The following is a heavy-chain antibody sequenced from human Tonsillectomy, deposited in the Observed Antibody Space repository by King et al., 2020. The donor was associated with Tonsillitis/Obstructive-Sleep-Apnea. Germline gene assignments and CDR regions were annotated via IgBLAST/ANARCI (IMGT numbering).Heavy chain of an antibody. J-gene: IGHJ5*02. CDR3: ARRFSSSSAGASRFDP. CDR2: INAGKCNT. D-gene: IGHD6-6*01. V-gene: IGHV1-3*01. CDR1: GYTFTSYA. Sequence: QLVQSGAEVKKPGASGKVSCKASGYTFTSYAMHWVRQAPGQRLEWMGWINAGKCNTKYSQKVQGRVTITRDTSASTAYMELSSLRSEDTAVYYCARRFSSSSAGASRFDPWGQGTLVTVSS.